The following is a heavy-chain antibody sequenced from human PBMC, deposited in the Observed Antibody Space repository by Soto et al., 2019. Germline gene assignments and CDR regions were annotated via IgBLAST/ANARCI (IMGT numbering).Heavy chain of an antibody. Sequence: GGSLRLSCAASGITVSDSYMTWVRQAPGKGLEWVSIIHSGGSTFYADSVKGRFTISRDKSKNTLYVQLNSLRADDTAVYYCATVRYSGSYTPSYYFDYWGQGTLVTVSS. V-gene: IGHV3-53*01. J-gene: IGHJ4*01. CDR3: ATVRYSGSYTPSYYFDY. D-gene: IGHD1-26*01. CDR1: GITVSDSY. CDR2: IHSGGST.